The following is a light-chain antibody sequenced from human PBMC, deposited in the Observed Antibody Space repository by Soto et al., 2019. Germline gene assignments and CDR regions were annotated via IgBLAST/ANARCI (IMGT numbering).Light chain of an antibody. V-gene: IGKV1-9*01. J-gene: IGKJ2*01. CDR2: DSS. CDR3: QQLSHYPYT. Sequence: DIQLTQSPSFLSASVEDRVTISCRASYDIYSSLAWYQQEPGKPPKLLIYDSSTLQTGVPSRFTGSGSGRKFTLTISGLQVGDFATYFCQQLSHYPYTFGQGTKREI. CDR1: YDIYSS.